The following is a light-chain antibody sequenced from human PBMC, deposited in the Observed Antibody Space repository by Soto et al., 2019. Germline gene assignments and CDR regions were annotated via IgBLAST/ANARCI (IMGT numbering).Light chain of an antibody. V-gene: IGKV1-39*01. J-gene: IGKJ1*01. CDR3: QQSYSSPPT. CDR1: QSISNH. Sequence: DIHMTQSASSLSASVEDRVIITCRASQSISNHLNWYQQKQGKAPKLLIFAASSLQSGVPSRFSGSRYGPDFNLTISSLQTEDFATYYCQQSYSSPPTFGQGTKVDIK. CDR2: AAS.